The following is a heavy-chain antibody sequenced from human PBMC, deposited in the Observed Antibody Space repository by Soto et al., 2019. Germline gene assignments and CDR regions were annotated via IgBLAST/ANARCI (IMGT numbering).Heavy chain of an antibody. V-gene: IGHV4-30-4*01. J-gene: IGHJ4*02. CDR3: ARAGYSGYGYFDY. Sequence: QVQLQESGPGLVKPSQTLSLTCTVSGGSIRSGDYYWSWIRQPPGKGLEWIGYIYYSGNTYYNPYLKSRVTISVDTSKNQFSLKLSSVTAADTAVYYCARAGYSGYGYFDYWGQGTLVTVSS. CDR1: GGSIRSGDYY. CDR2: IYYSGNT. D-gene: IGHD5-12*01.